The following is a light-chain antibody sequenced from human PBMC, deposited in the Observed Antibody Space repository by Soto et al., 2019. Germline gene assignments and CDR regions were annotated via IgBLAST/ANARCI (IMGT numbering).Light chain of an antibody. V-gene: IGLV2-14*01. CDR3: SSHTSYSTRV. Sequence: QSVLTQPASVSGSPGQSIAISCTGTSSDVGGYNYVSWYQQHPGKAPKLMIHEVSNRPSGVSDRFSGSKSGNTASLTISGLQADDEADYYCSSHTSYSTRVFVTGTRSPS. CDR2: EVS. CDR1: SSDVGGYNY. J-gene: IGLJ1*01.